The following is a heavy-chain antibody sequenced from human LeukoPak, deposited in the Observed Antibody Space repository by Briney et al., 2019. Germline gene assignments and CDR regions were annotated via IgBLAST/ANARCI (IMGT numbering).Heavy chain of an antibody. CDR2: ISHSGSTL. J-gene: IGHJ4*02. D-gene: IGHD5-24*01. CDR1: GFTFRSCE. V-gene: IGHV3-48*03. Sequence: PGGSLRLSCAASGFTFRSCEMNWVRQAPGKGLEWVSYISHSGSTLYYADSVKGRFTISGDNTKNSLYLQMDSLRAEDTAVYYCVADGYNQDPDYWGQGTLVTVSS. CDR3: VADGYNQDPDY.